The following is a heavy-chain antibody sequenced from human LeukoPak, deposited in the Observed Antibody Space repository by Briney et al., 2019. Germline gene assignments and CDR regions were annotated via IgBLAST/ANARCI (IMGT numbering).Heavy chain of an antibody. CDR2: IYYSGST. CDR3: ARVRYDFSSGYWDFDY. D-gene: IGHD3-3*01. V-gene: IGHV4-59*01. Sequence: PSETLSLTCTVSGGSISSYYWSWIRQPPGKGLEWIGYIYYSGSTNYNPSLKSRVTISVNTSKNQFSLKLSSVTAADTAVYYCARVRYDFSSGYWDFDYWGQGTLVTVSS. CDR1: GGSISSYY. J-gene: IGHJ4*02.